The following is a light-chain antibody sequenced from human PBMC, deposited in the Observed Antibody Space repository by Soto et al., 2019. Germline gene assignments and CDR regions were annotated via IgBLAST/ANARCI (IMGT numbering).Light chain of an antibody. V-gene: IGKV3-11*01. CDR2: AAS. CDR3: QQRSNWPGA. CDR1: QSVGSP. J-gene: IGKJ2*01. Sequence: ETILTQSPATLSLSPGEGATLSCRASQSVGSPLAWYQQKPGQAPRLLIYAASIRATGIPARFSGSGSGTDFTLTISSLEPEDFAIYYCQQRSNWPGAFGQGTKLEIK.